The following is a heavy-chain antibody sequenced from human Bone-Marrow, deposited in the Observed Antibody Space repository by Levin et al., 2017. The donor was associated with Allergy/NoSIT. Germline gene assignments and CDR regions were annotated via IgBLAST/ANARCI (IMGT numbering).Heavy chain of an antibody. CDR2: IKSKTDGGTT. J-gene: IGHJ4*02. Sequence: GGSLRLSCAASGFTFSNAWMSWVRQAPGKGLEWVGRIKSKTDGGTTDYAAPVKGRFTISRDDSKNTLYLQMNSLKTEDTAVYYCTTDRGGYCSGGSCSWGQGTLVTVSS. CDR1: GFTFSNAW. V-gene: IGHV3-15*01. D-gene: IGHD2-15*01. CDR3: TTDRGGYCSGGSCS.